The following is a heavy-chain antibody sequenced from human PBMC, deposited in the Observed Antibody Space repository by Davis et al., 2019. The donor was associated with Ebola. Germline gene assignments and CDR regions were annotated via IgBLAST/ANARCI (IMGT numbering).Heavy chain of an antibody. CDR3: AKDKTMATHYWYFDL. J-gene: IGHJ2*01. D-gene: IGHD4/OR15-4a*01. V-gene: IGHV3-30*02. CDR1: GFTFSIYA. Sequence: GESLKISCAASGFTFSIYAMSWVRQAPGKGLEWVAFIRNDGSKKYYVDSVKGRFTISRDNSKNTFYLQMNSLRAEDTALYYCAKDKTMATHYWYFDLWGRGTLVTVSS. CDR2: IRNDGSKK.